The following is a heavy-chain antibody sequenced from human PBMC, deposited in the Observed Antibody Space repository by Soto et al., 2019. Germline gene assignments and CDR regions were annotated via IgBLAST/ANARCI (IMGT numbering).Heavy chain of an antibody. CDR2: IIPIFGTA. V-gene: IGHV1-69*13. J-gene: IGHJ6*02. CDR3: ASEYYSLNYYYGMDV. Sequence: SVKVSCKASGGTFSSYAISWVRQAPGQGLEWMGGIIPIFGTANYAQKFQGRVTITADESTSTAYMELSSLGSEDTAVYYCASEYYSLNYYYGMDVWGQGATVTVSS. D-gene: IGHD4-4*01. CDR1: GGTFSSYA.